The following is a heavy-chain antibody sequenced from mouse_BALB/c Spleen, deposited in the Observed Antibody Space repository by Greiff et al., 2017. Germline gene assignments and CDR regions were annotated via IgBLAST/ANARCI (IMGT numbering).Heavy chain of an antibody. CDR1: GFAFSSYD. CDR2: ISSGGGST. Sequence: EVKLMESGGGLVKPGGSLKLSCAASGFAFSSYDMSWVRQTPEKRLEWVAYISSGGGSTYYPDTVKGRFTISRDNAKNTLYLQMSSLKSEDTAMYYCARQTPQGFAYWAKGLWSLSLQ. J-gene: IGHJ3*01. CDR3: ARQTPQGFAY. V-gene: IGHV5-12-1*01.